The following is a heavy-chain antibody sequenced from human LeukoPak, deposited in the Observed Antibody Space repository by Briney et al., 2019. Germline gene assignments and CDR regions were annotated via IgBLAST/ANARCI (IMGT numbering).Heavy chain of an antibody. V-gene: IGHV4-30-4*01. CDR1: GGSISSGDYY. D-gene: IGHD3-3*01. CDR2: IYYSGST. J-gene: IGHJ5*02. CDR3: ARAQRRITIFGVVLNWFNP. Sequence: SQTLSLTCTVSGGSISSGDYYWSWIRQPPGKGLEWIGYIYYSGSTYYNPSLKSRVTISVDTSKNQFSLKLSSVTAADTAVYYCARAQRRITIFGVVLNWFNPWGQGTLVTVSS.